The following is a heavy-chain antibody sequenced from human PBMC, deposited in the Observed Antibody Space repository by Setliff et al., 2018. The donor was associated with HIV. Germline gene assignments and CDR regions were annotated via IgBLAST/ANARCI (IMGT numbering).Heavy chain of an antibody. D-gene: IGHD5-12*01. V-gene: IGHV4-39*07. Sequence: SETLSLTCTVSGGSINSNNYYWGWIRQPPGKGLEWIGSMYYSGNTYYNPTLKSRVTILVDTSKNQFSLKVTSVTAADTAVYYCAGRDGYNRYYFDFWGQGTLVTVSS. CDR1: GGSINSNNYY. CDR3: AGRDGYNRYYFDF. CDR2: MYYSGNT. J-gene: IGHJ4*02.